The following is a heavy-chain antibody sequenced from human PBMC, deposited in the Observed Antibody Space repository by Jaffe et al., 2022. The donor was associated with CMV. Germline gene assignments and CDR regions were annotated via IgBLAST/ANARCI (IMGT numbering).Heavy chain of an antibody. J-gene: IGHJ4*02. V-gene: IGHV3-21*01. CDR1: GFTFSSYS. Sequence: EVQLVESGGGLVKPGGSLRLSCAASGFTFSSYSMNWVRQAPGKGLEWVSSISSSSSYIYYADSVKGRFTISRDNAKNSLYLQMNSLRAEDTAVYYCARDRGVRGVIITRLDYWGQGTLVTVSS. CDR3: ARDRGVRGVIITRLDY. CDR2: ISSSSSYI. D-gene: IGHD3-10*01.